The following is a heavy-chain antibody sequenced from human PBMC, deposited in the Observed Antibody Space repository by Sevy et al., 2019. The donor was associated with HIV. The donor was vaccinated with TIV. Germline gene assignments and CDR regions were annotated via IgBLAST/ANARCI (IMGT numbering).Heavy chain of an antibody. CDR1: GFTFSSYA. Sequence: GGSLRLSCAASGFTFSSYAMHWVRQAPGKGLEWVAVISYDGSNKYYADSVKGRFTISRDTSKNTLYLQMNSLRAEDTAVYYCARGSGLRRTVTTGSDYFDYWGQGTLVTVSS. V-gene: IGHV3-30-3*01. CDR3: ARGSGLRRTVTTGSDYFDY. CDR2: ISYDGSNK. D-gene: IGHD4-4*01. J-gene: IGHJ4*02.